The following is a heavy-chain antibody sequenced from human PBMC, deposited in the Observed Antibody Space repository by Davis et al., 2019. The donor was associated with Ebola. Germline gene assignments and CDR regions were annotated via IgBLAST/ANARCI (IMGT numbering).Heavy chain of an antibody. J-gene: IGHJ6*04. CDR3: ARLFGGDLYYYGMDV. CDR1: GGSINSFL. V-gene: IGHV4-59*01. D-gene: IGHD3-16*01. Sequence: MPSETLSLTCSVSGGSINSFLWTWIRQPPGKGLEWVGCMFYNGDTKYNPALESRVTISVDTSKNQFSLKLSSVTAADTAVYYCARLFGGDLYYYGMDVWGKGTTVTVSS. CDR2: MFYNGDT.